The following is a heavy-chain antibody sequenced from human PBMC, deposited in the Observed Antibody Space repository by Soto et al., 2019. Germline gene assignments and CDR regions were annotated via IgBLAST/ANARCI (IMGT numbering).Heavy chain of an antibody. CDR2: INPNSGGT. V-gene: IGHV1-2*04. CDR3: ARVRSVRGEDGMDV. J-gene: IGHJ6*02. D-gene: IGHD3-10*01. CDR1: GYTFTGYY. Sequence: GASVEVSCTASGYTFTGYYMHWVRLAPGQGLEWMGWINPNSGGTNYAQKFQGWVTMTRDTSISTAYMELSRLRSDDTAVYYCARVRSVRGEDGMDVWGQGTTVTVSS.